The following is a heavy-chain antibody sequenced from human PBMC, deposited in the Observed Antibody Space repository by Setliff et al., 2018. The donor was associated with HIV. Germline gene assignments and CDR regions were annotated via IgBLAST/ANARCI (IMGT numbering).Heavy chain of an antibody. CDR3: ARGKTWLRFLDY. CDR1: GYRFTDFY. CDR2: INPKSGAT. Sequence: ASVKVSCKTFGYRFTDFYVNWVRQAPGQGLEWMGWINPKSGATNYAQKFQGRVTVTMDTSTSTAYMELRSLKSDDTAVYYCARGKTWLRFLDYWGQGTLVTVSS. V-gene: IGHV1-2*02. J-gene: IGHJ4*02. D-gene: IGHD5-12*01.